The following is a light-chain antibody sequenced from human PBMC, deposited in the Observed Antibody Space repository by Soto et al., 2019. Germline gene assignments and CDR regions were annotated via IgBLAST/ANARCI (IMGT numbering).Light chain of an antibody. CDR3: QQYGTSPPT. Sequence: EIVLTQSPGTLSLSPGERATLSCRASQSVSSSFLAWYQQKLGQAPRLLIYGASSRATGIPDRVSGTGSGTDFTLTISRLEPEDFAVYYCQQYGTSPPTFGQGTKVEIK. CDR1: QSVSSSF. V-gene: IGKV3-20*01. CDR2: GAS. J-gene: IGKJ1*01.